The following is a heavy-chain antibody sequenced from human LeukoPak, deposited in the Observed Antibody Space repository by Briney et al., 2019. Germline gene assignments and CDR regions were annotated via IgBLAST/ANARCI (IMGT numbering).Heavy chain of an antibody. CDR2: ISAYNGNT. J-gene: IGHJ4*02. Sequence: ASVKVSCKASGYTFTNYGISWVRQAPGQGLEWMGRISAYNGNTDYAQKLQGRVTMTTDTSMTTAYMELRSLRSDDTAVYYCARDVGYCSSTSCSRGDYWGQGTLVTVSS. D-gene: IGHD2-2*01. CDR3: ARDVGYCSSTSCSRGDY. V-gene: IGHV1-18*01. CDR1: GYTFTNYG.